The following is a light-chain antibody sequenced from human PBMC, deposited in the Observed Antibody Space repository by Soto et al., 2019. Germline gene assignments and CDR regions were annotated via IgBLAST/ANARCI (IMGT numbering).Light chain of an antibody. V-gene: IGKV1-39*01. CDR2: AAS. CDR1: QSIRSY. J-gene: IGKJ5*01. Sequence: DLQMTQAPSSLSASVGDRVTITCRASQSIRSYLNWYQQKPGKAPQLLIYAASSLQSGVPSRFSGSGYGTDFTLTISSVQPEDFATYYCQQSYSTRFTVGQGTRLEIK. CDR3: QQSYSTRFT.